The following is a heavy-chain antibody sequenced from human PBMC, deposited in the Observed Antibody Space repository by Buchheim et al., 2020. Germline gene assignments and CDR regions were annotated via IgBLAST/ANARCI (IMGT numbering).Heavy chain of an antibody. Sequence: QVQLQESGPGLVKPSQTLSLTCTVSGGSISSGDYYWSWNRQPPGKGLEWIGHIYYRGSTYYNPSLESRVTISVDTSKNQFSLKLSSVTAADTAVYYCARESILRPPYYFDYWGQGTL. CDR1: GGSISSGDYY. J-gene: IGHJ4*02. CDR2: IYYRGST. CDR3: ARESILRPPYYFDY. V-gene: IGHV4-30-4*01.